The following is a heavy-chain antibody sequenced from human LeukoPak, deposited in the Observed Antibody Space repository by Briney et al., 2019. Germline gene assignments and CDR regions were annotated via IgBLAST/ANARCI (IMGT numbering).Heavy chain of an antibody. CDR3: ARVGATIDPTYYYYGMDV. Sequence: PGGSLLLSCASSGFTFSDYYMSWIRQAPGKGMEWVSYISSSSSYTNHADSVKGRFTISRDNAKNSLYLQMNSLRAEDTAVYYCARVGATIDPTYYYYGMDVWGQGTTVTVSS. CDR2: ISSSSSYT. V-gene: IGHV3-11*06. CDR1: GFTFSDYY. D-gene: IGHD1-26*01. J-gene: IGHJ6*02.